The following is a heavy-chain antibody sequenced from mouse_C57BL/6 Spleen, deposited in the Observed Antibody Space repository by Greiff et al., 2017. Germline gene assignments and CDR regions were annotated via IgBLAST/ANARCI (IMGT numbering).Heavy chain of an antibody. CDR2: ISYDGSN. CDR3: ARDFGDYDAAGFAY. J-gene: IGHJ3*01. D-gene: IGHD2-4*01. Sequence: EVKLQESGPGLVKPSQSLSLTCSVTGYSITSGYYWNWIRQFPGNKLEWMGYISYDGSNNYNPSLKNRISITRDTSKNQFFLKLNSVTTEDTATYYCARDFGDYDAAGFAYWGQGTLVTVSA. CDR1: GYSITSGYY. V-gene: IGHV3-6*01.